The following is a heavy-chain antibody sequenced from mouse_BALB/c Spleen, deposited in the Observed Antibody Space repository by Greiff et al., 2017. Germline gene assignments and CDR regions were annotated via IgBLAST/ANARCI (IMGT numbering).Heavy chain of an antibody. V-gene: IGHV1-80*01. Sequence: QVQLQQSGAELVRPGSSVKISCKASGYAFSSYWMNWVKQRPGQGLEWIGQIYPGDGDTNYNGKFKGKATLTADKSSSTAYMQLSSLTSEDSAVYFCARGGAYYFDYWGQGTTLSLL. CDR3: ARGGAYYFDY. CDR1: GYAFSSYW. CDR2: IYPGDGDT. J-gene: IGHJ2*01.